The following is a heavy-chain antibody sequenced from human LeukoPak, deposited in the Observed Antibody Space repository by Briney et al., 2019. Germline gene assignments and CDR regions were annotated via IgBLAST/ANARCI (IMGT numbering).Heavy chain of an antibody. D-gene: IGHD3-16*01. Sequence: GASVKVSCKASGGTFSSYAISWVRQAPGQGLEWMGRIIPILGIANYAQKFQGRVTITADKSTSTAYMELSSLRSEDTAVYYCARGGRGAFDDYWGQGTLVTVSS. CDR2: IIPILGIA. CDR3: ARGGRGAFDDY. V-gene: IGHV1-69*04. J-gene: IGHJ4*02. CDR1: GGTFSSYA.